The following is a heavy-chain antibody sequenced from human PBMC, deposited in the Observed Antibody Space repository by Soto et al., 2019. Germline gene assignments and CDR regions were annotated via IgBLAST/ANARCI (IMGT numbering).Heavy chain of an antibody. CDR2: YSGST. CDR3: ARVGYYDGSGYNTFNI. CDR1: GGYITTYQ. V-gene: IGHV4-59*12. D-gene: IGHD3-22*01. Sequence: PSETLSLTCTVSGGYITTYQWSWIRQHPGKGLEWIGGYSGSTYYNPSLKSRVTISVDTSKNQFSLKLSSVTAADTAVYYCARVGYYDGSGYNTFNIWGQGTMVTVSS. J-gene: IGHJ3*02.